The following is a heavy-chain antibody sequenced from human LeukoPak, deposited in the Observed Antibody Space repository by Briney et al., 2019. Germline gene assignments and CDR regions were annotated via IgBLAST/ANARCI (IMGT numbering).Heavy chain of an antibody. CDR3: AKDEEGYSSGWYGS. V-gene: IGHV3-30*18. D-gene: IGHD6-19*01. J-gene: IGHJ5*01. Sequence: GGSLRLSCAASGFTFSSYGMHWVRQAPGKGLEWVAVISYDGSNKYYADSVKGRFTISRDNSKNTLYLQMNSLGAEDMAVYYCAKDEEGYSSGWYGSWGQGTLVTVSS. CDR2: ISYDGSNK. CDR1: GFTFSSYG.